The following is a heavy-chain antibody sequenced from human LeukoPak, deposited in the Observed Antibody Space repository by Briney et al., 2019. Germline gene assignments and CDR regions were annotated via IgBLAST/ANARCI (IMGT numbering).Heavy chain of an antibody. Sequence: PSETLSLTCTVSGGSISSYYWSWIRQPPGKGLEWIGYIYYSGSTNYNPSLKSRVTISVDTSKNQFSLKLSSVTAADTAVYYCTRDRGYGDDSFDPWGQGTLVTVSS. D-gene: IGHD4-17*01. CDR2: IYYSGST. V-gene: IGHV4-59*01. CDR3: TRDRGYGDDSFDP. CDR1: GGSISSYY. J-gene: IGHJ5*02.